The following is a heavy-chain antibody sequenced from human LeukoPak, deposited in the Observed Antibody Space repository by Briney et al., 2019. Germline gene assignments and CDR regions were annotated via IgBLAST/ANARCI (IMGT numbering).Heavy chain of an antibody. D-gene: IGHD1-26*01. CDR3: ARRKFSGSYSSYYYYYYMDV. V-gene: IGHV3-7*01. J-gene: IGHJ6*03. CDR1: EFTFSSYW. CDR2: IKQDGSEK. Sequence: QPGGSLRLSCAASEFTFSSYWMSWVRQAPGKGLEWVANIKQDGSEKYYVDSVKGRFTISRDNAKNSLYLQMNSLRAEDTAVYYCARRKFSGSYSSYYYYYYMDVWGKGTTVTVSS.